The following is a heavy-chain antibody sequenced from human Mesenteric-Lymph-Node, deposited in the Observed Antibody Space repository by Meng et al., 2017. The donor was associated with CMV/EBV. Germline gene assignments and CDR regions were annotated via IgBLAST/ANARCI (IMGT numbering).Heavy chain of an antibody. Sequence: SETLSLTCAVYGGSFSGYYWSWIRQPPGKGLEWIGEINHSGSTNYNPSLKSRVTISVDTSKNQFSLKLSSVTAADTAVYYCARALLLGYCSGGSCYGDYWGQGTLVTVSS. J-gene: IGHJ4*02. CDR3: ARALLLGYCSGGSCYGDY. D-gene: IGHD2-15*01. V-gene: IGHV4-34*01. CDR2: INHSGST. CDR1: GGSFSGYY.